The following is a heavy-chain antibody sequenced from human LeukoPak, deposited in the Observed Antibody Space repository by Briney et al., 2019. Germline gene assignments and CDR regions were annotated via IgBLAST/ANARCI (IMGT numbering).Heavy chain of an antibody. CDR2: INWNGGST. D-gene: IGHD5-18*01. J-gene: IGHJ4*02. CDR3: ARRAATERGHSYGLDY. Sequence: GGSLRLSCAASGFTFDDYGMSWVRQAPGKGLEWVSGINWNGGSTGYADSVKGRFTISRDNAKNSLYLQMHSLRAEDTAMYYCARRAATERGHSYGLDYWGQGTLVTVSS. V-gene: IGHV3-20*04. CDR1: GFTFDDYG.